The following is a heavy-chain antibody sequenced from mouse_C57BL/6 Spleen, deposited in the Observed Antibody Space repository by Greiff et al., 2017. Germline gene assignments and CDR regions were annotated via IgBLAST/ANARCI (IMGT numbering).Heavy chain of an antibody. CDR1: GYTFTSYG. CDR3: ARSNTVVAYYYAMDD. V-gene: IGHV1-81*01. D-gene: IGHD1-1*01. CDR2: IYPRSGNT. J-gene: IGHJ4*01. Sequence: VQLQQSGAELARPGASVKLSCKASGYTFTSYGISWVKQRTGQGLEWIGEIYPRSGNTYYNEEFKGKATLTADKSSSTAYMELRSLTSEDSAVYFCARSNTVVAYYYAMDDWGQGASVTVSS.